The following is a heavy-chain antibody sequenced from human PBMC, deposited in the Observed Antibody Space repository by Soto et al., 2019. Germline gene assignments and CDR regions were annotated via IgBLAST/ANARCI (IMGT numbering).Heavy chain of an antibody. CDR1: GGSISSGGYS. Sequence: QLQLQESGSGLVRPSQTLSLTCAVSGGSISSGGYSWNWIRQPPGKGLEWIGYIYHSGSTLYNPSPTTRVTTSVDKSNNPFSLQLTSVTAAATAVYYCPTAHLEANSFDPWGQGTLVTVSS. J-gene: IGHJ5*02. V-gene: IGHV4-30-2*01. CDR3: PTAHLEANSFDP. CDR2: IYHSGST.